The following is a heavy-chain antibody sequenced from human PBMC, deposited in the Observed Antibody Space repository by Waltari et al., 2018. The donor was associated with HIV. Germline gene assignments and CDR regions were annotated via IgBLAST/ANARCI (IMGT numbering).Heavy chain of an antibody. V-gene: IGHV3-15*01. CDR3: TTDTIGTTVNY. CDR1: GFTFSNAC. J-gene: IGHJ4*02. D-gene: IGHD4-17*01. CDR2: IKSKTDGGTR. Sequence: EVQLVESGGGLVKPGGSLRLSCAASGFTFSNACMSWVRQAPGEGLEWVGRIKSKTDGGTRDYAATLKGRFTISRDDSKNTLYLQMNILKTEDTAVYYCTTDTIGTTVNYWGQGTLVTVSS.